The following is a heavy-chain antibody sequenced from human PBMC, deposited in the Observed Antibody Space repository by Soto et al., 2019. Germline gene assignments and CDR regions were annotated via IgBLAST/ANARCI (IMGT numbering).Heavy chain of an antibody. D-gene: IGHD6-19*01. J-gene: IGHJ4*02. CDR2: INSDGSST. CDR1: GFTFSSYW. Sequence: GGSLRLSCAASGFTFSSYWMHWVRQAPGKGLVWVSRINSDGSSTSYADSVKGRFTISRDNAKNTLYLQMNSLRAEDTAVYYCARATGQWLPQGFDYWCPGTLVTVSS. CDR3: ARATGQWLPQGFDY. V-gene: IGHV3-74*01.